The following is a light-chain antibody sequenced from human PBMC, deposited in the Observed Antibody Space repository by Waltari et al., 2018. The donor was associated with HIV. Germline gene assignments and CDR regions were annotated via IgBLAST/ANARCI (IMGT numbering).Light chain of an antibody. CDR3: SSYTRSNIRV. J-gene: IGLJ1*01. CDR1: SSDAGLYSF. V-gene: IGLV2-14*03. Sequence: QSALTQPASVSGSPGQSITISCTGTSSDAGLYSFVSWYQQHPGKAPRLMLYDVSNRPSGVSNRFSGSKSGDTASLTISGLQAEDEADYYCSSYTRSNIRVFGTGTKVTVL. CDR2: DVS.